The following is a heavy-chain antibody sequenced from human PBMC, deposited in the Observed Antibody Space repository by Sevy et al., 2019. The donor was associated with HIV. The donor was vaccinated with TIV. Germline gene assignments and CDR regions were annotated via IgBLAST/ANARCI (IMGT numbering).Heavy chain of an antibody. CDR2: INPNSGDT. CDR1: GYSFTVYY. V-gene: IGHV1-2*04. J-gene: IGHJ4*02. D-gene: IGHD6-19*01. CDR3: ARGGQWQVLNGPDFDY. Sequence: ASVKVSCKASGYSFTVYYMHWVRQAPGQGLEWMGRINPNSGDTNFAQKFQGWVTLTTDTSISTAYMELSRLKSDDTAVYYCARGGQWQVLNGPDFDYWGQGTPVTVSS.